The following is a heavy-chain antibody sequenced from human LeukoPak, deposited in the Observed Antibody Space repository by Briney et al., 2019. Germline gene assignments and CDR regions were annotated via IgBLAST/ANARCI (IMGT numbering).Heavy chain of an antibody. CDR2: INSDGSTT. D-gene: IGHD1-1*01. Sequence: GGSLRLSCAASGFTFSSYWMHWVRQAPGKGLVWVSRINSDGSTTSYADSVKGRFTISRDNAKNSLYLQMNSLRAEDTAVYSCARDRLLEDRDYHNYYYMDVWGKGTTVTVSS. CDR1: GFTFSSYW. CDR3: ARDRLLEDRDYHNYYYMDV. V-gene: IGHV3-74*01. J-gene: IGHJ6*03.